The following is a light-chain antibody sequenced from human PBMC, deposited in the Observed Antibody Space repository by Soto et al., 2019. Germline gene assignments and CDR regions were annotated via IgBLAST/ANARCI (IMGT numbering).Light chain of an antibody. CDR2: GTS. V-gene: IGKV3-20*01. CDR3: QQYGSSPPIT. CDR1: QSVSSTY. J-gene: IGKJ3*01. Sequence: EIVLTQSPGTLSLSPGERATLSCRASQSVSSTYLAWYQQKPGQAPRLLIYGTSSRATGIPDRFSGSGSGTAFTLPTSSLEPEDFEVYYCQQYGSSPPITFGPGTKVEI.